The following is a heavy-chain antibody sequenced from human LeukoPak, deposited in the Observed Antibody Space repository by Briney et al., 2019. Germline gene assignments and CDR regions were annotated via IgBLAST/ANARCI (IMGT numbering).Heavy chain of an antibody. Sequence: SETLSLTCAVSGYSISSGYYWGWIRQPPGKGLGWIGSIYHSGSTYYNPSLKSRVTISVDTSKNQFSLKLSSVTAADTAVYYCARYCSSTSCYEGVDYWGQGTLVTVSS. D-gene: IGHD2-2*01. CDR1: GYSISSGYY. CDR2: IYHSGST. J-gene: IGHJ4*02. CDR3: ARYCSSTSCYEGVDY. V-gene: IGHV4-38-2*01.